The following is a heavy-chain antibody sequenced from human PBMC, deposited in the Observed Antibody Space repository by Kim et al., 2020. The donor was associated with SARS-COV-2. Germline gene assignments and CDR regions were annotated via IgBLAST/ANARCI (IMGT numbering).Heavy chain of an antibody. CDR3: AAPSIAVADYPDY. J-gene: IGHJ4*02. V-gene: IGHV1-3*01. Sequence: YSQKFQGRVTITRDTSASTAYMELSSMRSEDTAVYYCAAPSIAVADYPDYWGQGTLVTVSS. D-gene: IGHD6-19*01.